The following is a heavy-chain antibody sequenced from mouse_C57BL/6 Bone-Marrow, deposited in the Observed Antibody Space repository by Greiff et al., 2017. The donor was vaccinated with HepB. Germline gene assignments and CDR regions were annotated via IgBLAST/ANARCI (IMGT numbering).Heavy chain of an antibody. D-gene: IGHD1-1*01. V-gene: IGHV5-4*01. J-gene: IGHJ1*03. CDR1: GFTFSSYA. CDR2: ISVGGSYT. CDR3: ARGRGYYGSKDWYFDV. Sequence: SGGGLVKPGGSLKLSCAASGFTFSSYAMSWVRQTPEKRLEWVATISVGGSYTYYPDNVKGRFTISRDNAKNNLYLQMSHLKSEDTAMYYCARGRGYYGSKDWYFDVWGTGTTVTVSS.